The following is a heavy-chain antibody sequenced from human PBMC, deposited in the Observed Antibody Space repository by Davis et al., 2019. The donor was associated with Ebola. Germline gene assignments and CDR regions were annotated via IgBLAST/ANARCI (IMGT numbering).Heavy chain of an antibody. CDR3: ARAEGWYSSGWYVY. CDR1: GGSFSGYY. V-gene: IGHV4-34*01. CDR2: IYYSGST. Sequence: PSETLSLTCAVYGGSFSGYYWSWIRQPPGKGLEWIGSIYYSGSTYYNPSLKSRVTISVDTSKNQFSLKLSSVTAADTAVYYCARAEGWYSSGWYVYWGQGTLVTVSS. J-gene: IGHJ4*02. D-gene: IGHD6-19*01.